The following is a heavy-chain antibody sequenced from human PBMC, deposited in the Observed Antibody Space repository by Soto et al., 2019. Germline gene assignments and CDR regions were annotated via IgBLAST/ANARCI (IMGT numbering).Heavy chain of an antibody. Sequence: DVQLVESGGGLVQPGRSLRLSCAASGFTFGDYAMYWVRQAPGKGLEWVSGISWNSGSIGYADSVKGRFTISRDNAKNSLYLQMNSLRAEETALYYCAKSGRGSSRPYFGYWGKGTLVTVSS. CDR3: AKSGRGSSRPYFGY. CDR2: ISWNSGSI. J-gene: IGHJ4*02. CDR1: GFTFGDYA. V-gene: IGHV3-9*01. D-gene: IGHD2-2*01.